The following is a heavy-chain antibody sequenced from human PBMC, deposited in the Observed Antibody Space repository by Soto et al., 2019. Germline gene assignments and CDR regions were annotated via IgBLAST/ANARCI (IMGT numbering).Heavy chain of an antibody. CDR3: ARADWQRRDWNDPFDY. Sequence: QGQLVEFGGGLVKPGGSLRLSCEASGFTFSDYYMAWIRQAPGKGLEWVSYITGSGSVMYYADSVKGRCTISRDNARSTLFLHIRSLRAEDTAVYYCARADWQRRDWNDPFDYWGQGTLVTVSS. CDR1: GFTFSDYY. D-gene: IGHD1-1*01. J-gene: IGHJ4*02. V-gene: IGHV3-11*01. CDR2: ITGSGSVM.